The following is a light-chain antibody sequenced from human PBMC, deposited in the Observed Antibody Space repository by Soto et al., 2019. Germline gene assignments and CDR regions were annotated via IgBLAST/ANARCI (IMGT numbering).Light chain of an antibody. J-gene: IGKJ3*01. Sequence: EIVLTQSPATLSLSPGERATLSCRASQSVSSYLAWYQQKPGQAPRLLIYDASNRGTGIPARFSGSGSGTDFTLTISSLEPEDFAVYYCQQRSNWPPGFTFGPGTKVDIK. CDR3: QQRSNWPPGFT. V-gene: IGKV3-11*01. CDR1: QSVSSY. CDR2: DAS.